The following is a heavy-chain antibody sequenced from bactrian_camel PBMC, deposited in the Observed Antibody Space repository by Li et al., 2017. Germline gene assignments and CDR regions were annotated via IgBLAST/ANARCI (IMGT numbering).Heavy chain of an antibody. CDR1: GYTYSSYC. D-gene: IGHD6*01. CDR3: AKDPKMYGGSWLSPDIDH. V-gene: IGHV3S1*01. J-gene: IGHJ4*01. CDR2: INSGGGRT. Sequence: HVQLVESGGGSVQVGGSLRLSCAASGYTYSSYCMGWFRQAPGKEREGVAAINSGGGRTYYADSVKGRFTISRDKAKNTLYLQMNSLNTEDTAMYYCAKDPKMYGGSWLSPDIDHWGQGTQVTVS.